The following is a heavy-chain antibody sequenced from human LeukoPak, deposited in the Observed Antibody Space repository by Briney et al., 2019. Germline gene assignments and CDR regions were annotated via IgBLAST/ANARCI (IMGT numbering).Heavy chain of an antibody. J-gene: IGHJ5*02. CDR3: ARGLRNWFDP. Sequence: SETLSLTCAVYGGSFSGYYWSWIRQPPGKGLEWIGEINHSGSTNYNPSLKGRVTISVDTSKNQLSLKLRSVTAADTAVYYCARGLRNWFDPWGQGTLVTVSS. CDR2: INHSGST. CDR1: GGSFSGYY. D-gene: IGHD3-3*01. V-gene: IGHV4-34*01.